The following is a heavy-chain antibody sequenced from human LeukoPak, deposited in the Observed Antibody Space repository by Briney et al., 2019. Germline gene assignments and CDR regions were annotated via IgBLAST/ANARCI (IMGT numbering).Heavy chain of an antibody. D-gene: IGHD3-22*01. CDR1: GFTFSSYW. Sequence: PGGPLRLSCAASGFTFSSYWMSWVRQAPGKGLEWVANIKQYGSEKYYVDSVKGRFTISRDNAENSLYLQMNSLRAEDTAVYYCARDVTMIVVGNVYYFDYWGQGTLVTVSS. CDR2: IKQYGSEK. CDR3: ARDVTMIVVGNVYYFDY. V-gene: IGHV3-7*01. J-gene: IGHJ4*02.